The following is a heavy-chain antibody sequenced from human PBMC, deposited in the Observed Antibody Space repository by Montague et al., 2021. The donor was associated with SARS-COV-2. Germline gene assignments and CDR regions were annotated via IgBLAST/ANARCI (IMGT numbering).Heavy chain of an antibody. J-gene: IGHJ6*02. D-gene: IGHD6-19*01. CDR1: GGSFSGCC. Sequence: SETLSLTCAVYGGSFSGCCWSWIHRSPGKGLEWMGEVNHRGDTNYNPPLKSRVTISVDTSKNQFSLQLRSVTAADMAVYYCARAVLGENRYASGWFLTHHYNRLDVWGQGTTVTVSS. CDR2: VNHRGDT. V-gene: IGHV4-34*01. CDR3: ARAVLGENRYASGWFLTHHYNRLDV.